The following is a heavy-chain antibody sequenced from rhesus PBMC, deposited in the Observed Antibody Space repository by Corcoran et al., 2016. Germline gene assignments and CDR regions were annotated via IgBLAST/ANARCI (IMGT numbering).Heavy chain of an antibody. V-gene: IGHV4-92*01. CDR3: ARGGYGWNSFAFDF. Sequence: QVQLQESGPGLVKRSETLSLTCGVSGYSISYGYGWSWIRQPPGRGLEWIGRFYGSGGPSDDNPSVKSRVTITTDTSKNQFSLDLNSVTAADTAVYYCARGGYGWNSFAFDFWGQGLRVTVSS. CDR2: FYGSGGPS. D-gene: IGHD1-20*01. J-gene: IGHJ3*01. CDR1: GYSISYGYG.